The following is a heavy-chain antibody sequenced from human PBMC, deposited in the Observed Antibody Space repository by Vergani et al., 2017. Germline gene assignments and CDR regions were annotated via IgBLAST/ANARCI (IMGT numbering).Heavy chain of an antibody. CDR3: ASDTHSGQRADR. Sequence: QVQLQESGPGLVKSSETLSLTCSVSFDSIRNLYCNWSRQPPWKGLEWIGSLHYSENTNYNPSLKTRVTISVDTSKNQFSLTVTSVAAADTAVYYCASDTHSGQRADRWGQGILVTVTS. J-gene: IGHJ5*02. CDR1: FDSIRNLY. D-gene: IGHD6-19*01. CDR2: LHYSENT. V-gene: IGHV4-59*11.